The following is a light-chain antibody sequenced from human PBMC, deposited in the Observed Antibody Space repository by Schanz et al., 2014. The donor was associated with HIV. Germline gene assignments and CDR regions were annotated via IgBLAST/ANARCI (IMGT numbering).Light chain of an antibody. CDR1: SSDVGADNS. CDR3: AAWDDDLSGPV. Sequence: QSALTQPASVSGSPGQSITISCTGTSSDVGADNSVSWYQQHPGRAPKLMIYEVNQRPSGVPDRFSGSKSGNTASLAISGLQSEDETHYYCAAWDDDLSGPVFGGGTKLTVL. V-gene: IGLV2-14*01. J-gene: IGLJ2*01. CDR2: EVN.